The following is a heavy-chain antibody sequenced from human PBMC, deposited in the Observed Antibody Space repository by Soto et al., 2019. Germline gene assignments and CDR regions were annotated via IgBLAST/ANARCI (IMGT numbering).Heavy chain of an antibody. D-gene: IGHD5-12*01. CDR1: GFTFSGYG. V-gene: IGHV3-23*01. CDR3: AKDLSGYAIFVY. Sequence: GGSLRLSCAASGFTFSGYGMHWVRQAPGKGLEWVSAISGSGGSTYYADSVKGRFTISRDNSKNTLYLQMNSLRAEDTAVYYCAKDLSGYAIFVYWGQGTLVTVSS. CDR2: ISGSGGST. J-gene: IGHJ4*02.